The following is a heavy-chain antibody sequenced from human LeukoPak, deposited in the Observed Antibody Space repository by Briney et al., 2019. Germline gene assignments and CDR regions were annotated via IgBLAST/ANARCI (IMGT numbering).Heavy chain of an antibody. J-gene: IGHJ5*02. CDR2: IYYTGST. CDR1: GGSISSGDYY. V-gene: IGHV4-31*03. D-gene: IGHD2-2*01. CDR3: ARVPYCSSTSCYGWFDP. Sequence: SETLSLTCTVSGGSISSGDYYWSWIRQHPGKGLEWIEYIYYTGSTYYNPSLKSRFTISIDTSKNQFSLKLTSVTAADTAVYYCARVPYCSSTSCYGWFDPWGQGTLVTVSS.